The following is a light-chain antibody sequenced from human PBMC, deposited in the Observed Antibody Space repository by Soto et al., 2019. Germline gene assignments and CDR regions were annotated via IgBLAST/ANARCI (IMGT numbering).Light chain of an antibody. CDR3: QQYGSSPT. V-gene: IGKV3-20*01. Sequence: EIVLTQSPGTLSLSPGERATLSCRASQSVSNNYLAWYQKKPGQAPRLLIYDASSRATDIPDRFSSSGSGTDFTLTISRLEPEDFGVFYCQQYGSSPTFGGGTKVEIK. CDR2: DAS. CDR1: QSVSNNY. J-gene: IGKJ4*01.